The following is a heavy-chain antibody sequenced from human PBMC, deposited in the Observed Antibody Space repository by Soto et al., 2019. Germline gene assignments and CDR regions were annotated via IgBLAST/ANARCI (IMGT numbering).Heavy chain of an antibody. CDR1: GFTFSSYW. CDR3: ARVIWSGYYAPEDAFDI. J-gene: IGHJ3*02. D-gene: IGHD3-3*01. Sequence: EVQLVESGGGLVQPGGSLRLSCAASGFTFSSYWMSWVRQAPGKGLEWVANIKQDGSEKYYVDSVKGRFTISRDNAKHSLYLQMNSLRAEDTAVYYCARVIWSGYYAPEDAFDIWGQGTMVTVSS. CDR2: IKQDGSEK. V-gene: IGHV3-7*01.